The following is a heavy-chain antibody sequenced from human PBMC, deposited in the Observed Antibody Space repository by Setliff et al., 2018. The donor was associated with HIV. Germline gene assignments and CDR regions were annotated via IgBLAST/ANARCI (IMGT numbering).Heavy chain of an antibody. Sequence: GGSLRLSCAASGSPFSSSNMHWVRQAPGKGLEWISYITGDSSRITYADSVKGRFTISRDNAKKSMYLQMNSLRGEDTAVYYCARAMNHYGSGTFEYYYYMDVWGKGTTVTVSS. D-gene: IGHD3-10*01. CDR3: ARAMNHYGSGTFEYYYYMDV. J-gene: IGHJ6*03. V-gene: IGHV3-48*04. CDR2: ITGDSSRI. CDR1: GSPFSSSN.